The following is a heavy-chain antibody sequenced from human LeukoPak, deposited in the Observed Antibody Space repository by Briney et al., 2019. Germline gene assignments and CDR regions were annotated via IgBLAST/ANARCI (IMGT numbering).Heavy chain of an antibody. Sequence: HPGGSLRLSCAASGFTFDDYAMHWVRQAPGKGLEWVSGISWNSGSIGYADSVKGRFTISRDNAKNSLYLQMNSLRAEDTALYYCAKDRRSSSLSQGGWFDPWGQGTLVTVSS. CDR3: AKDRRSSSLSQGGWFDP. V-gene: IGHV3-9*01. J-gene: IGHJ5*02. D-gene: IGHD6-13*01. CDR2: ISWNSGSI. CDR1: GFTFDDYA.